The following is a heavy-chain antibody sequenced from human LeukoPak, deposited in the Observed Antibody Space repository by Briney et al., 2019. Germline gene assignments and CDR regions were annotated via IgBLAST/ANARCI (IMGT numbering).Heavy chain of an antibody. Sequence: SQTLSLTCAISGDSVSSNSAAWNWIRQSPSRGLEWLGRTYYRSKWYNDYAVPVKSRITINPDTSKNQFSLQLNSVTPEDTAVYYCAREKRVLRYFDWLSTFDYWGQRTLVTVSS. V-gene: IGHV6-1*01. CDR1: GDSVSSNSAA. D-gene: IGHD3-9*01. CDR2: TYYRSKWYN. J-gene: IGHJ4*02. CDR3: AREKRVLRYFDWLSTFDY.